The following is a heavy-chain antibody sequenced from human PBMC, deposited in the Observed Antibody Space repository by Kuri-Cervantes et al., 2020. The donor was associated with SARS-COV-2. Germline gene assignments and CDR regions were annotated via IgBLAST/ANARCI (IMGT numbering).Heavy chain of an antibody. Sequence: GSLRLSCTVPGGSISSHYWSWIRQPPGKGLEWIGYIYYSGSTNYNPSLKSRVTISVDTSKNRFSLKLSSVTAADTAVYYCARVWADSSGYDPYFDYWGQGTLVTVSS. CDR2: IYYSGST. CDR3: ARVWADSSGYDPYFDY. D-gene: IGHD5-12*01. CDR1: GGSISSHY. V-gene: IGHV4-59*11. J-gene: IGHJ4*02.